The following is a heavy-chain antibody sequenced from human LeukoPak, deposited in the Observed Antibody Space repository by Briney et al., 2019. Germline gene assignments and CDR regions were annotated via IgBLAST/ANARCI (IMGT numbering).Heavy chain of an antibody. V-gene: IGHV1-18*01. CDR3: ARVIDTAMVTSSLNP. J-gene: IGHJ5*02. D-gene: IGHD5-18*01. CDR2: ISAYNGNT. Sequence: ASVKVSCKASGYTFTSYGISWARQAPGQGLEWMGWISAYNGNTNYAQKLQGRVTMTTDTSTSTAYMELRSLRSDDTAVYYCARVIDTAMVTSSLNPWGQGTLVTVSS. CDR1: GYTFTSYG.